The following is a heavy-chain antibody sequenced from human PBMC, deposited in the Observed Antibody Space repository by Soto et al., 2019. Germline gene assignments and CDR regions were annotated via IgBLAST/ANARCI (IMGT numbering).Heavy chain of an antibody. V-gene: IGHV4-61*01. CDR1: GGSVSSGSYY. J-gene: IGHJ4*02. CDR3: AREEGAIDY. D-gene: IGHD1-26*01. Sequence: SETLSLTCTVSGGSVSSGSYYWSWIRQPPGKGLEWIGYIYYSGSTNYNPSLKSRVTISVDTSKNQFSLRLSSVTAADTAVYYCAREEGAIDYWGQGTLVTVSS. CDR2: IYYSGST.